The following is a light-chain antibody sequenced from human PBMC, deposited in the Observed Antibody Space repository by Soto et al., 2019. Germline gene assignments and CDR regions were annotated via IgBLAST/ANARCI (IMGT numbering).Light chain of an antibody. J-gene: IGKJ1*01. V-gene: IGKV3-20*01. CDR3: RQYDSCHGT. Sequence: ELLLTQSPGTLSVSPVTGPAPSARPSQRVGSSYLVSYQQKPAGHARLLIYGASSRGTGIPDRLRGSGSGTDFTLTIIRLEDDDFAVEYCRQYDSCHGTFGQGTNVDI. CDR2: GAS. CDR1: QRVGSSY.